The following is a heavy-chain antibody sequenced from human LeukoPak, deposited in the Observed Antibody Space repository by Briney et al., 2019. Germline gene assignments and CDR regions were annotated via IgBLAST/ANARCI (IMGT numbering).Heavy chain of an antibody. CDR3: ARGHILWWYNS. D-gene: IGHD2-21*01. Sequence: SETLSLICAVYGGSFSGYYWSWIRQPPGKGLEWIGEINHSGSTNYNPSLKSRVTISVDTSKNQFSLKLSSVTAADTAVYYCARGHILWWYNSWGQGTLVTVSS. CDR1: GGSFSGYY. J-gene: IGHJ5*01. CDR2: INHSGST. V-gene: IGHV4-34*01.